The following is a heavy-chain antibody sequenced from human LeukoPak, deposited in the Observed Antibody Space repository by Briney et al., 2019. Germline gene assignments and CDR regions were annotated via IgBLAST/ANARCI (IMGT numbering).Heavy chain of an antibody. CDR1: GGSFSGYY. Sequence: PSETLSLTCAVYGGSFSGYYWSWIRQPPGKGLEGIGEINHSGSTNYNPSLKSRVTISVDTSKNQFSLKLRSVTAADTAVYYCARAASYFDYWGQETLVTVSS. D-gene: IGHD6-25*01. J-gene: IGHJ4*02. CDR3: ARAASYFDY. CDR2: INHSGST. V-gene: IGHV4-34*01.